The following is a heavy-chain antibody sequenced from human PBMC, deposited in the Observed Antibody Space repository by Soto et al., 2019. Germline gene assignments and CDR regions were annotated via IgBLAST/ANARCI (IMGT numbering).Heavy chain of an antibody. D-gene: IGHD6-19*01. CDR3: ARQSSSWSSDAFDI. J-gene: IGHJ3*02. V-gene: IGHV4-30-2*02. Sequence: PSETLSLTCAVSGGSISSGGYSWSWIRQPPGKGLEWIGYIYHSGSTYYNPSLKSRVTISVDTSKNQFSLKLSSVTAADTAVYYCARQSSSWSSDAFDIWGQGTMVTVSS. CDR2: IYHSGST. CDR1: GGSISSGGYS.